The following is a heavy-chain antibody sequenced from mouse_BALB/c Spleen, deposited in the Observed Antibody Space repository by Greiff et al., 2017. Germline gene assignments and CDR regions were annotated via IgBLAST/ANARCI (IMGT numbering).Heavy chain of an antibody. D-gene: IGHD6-1*01. J-gene: IGHJ1*01. CDR1: GFTFNTYA. V-gene: IGHV10-1*02. CDR3: VRQDKAAFYWYFDV. CDR2: IRSKSNNYAT. Sequence: EVKLVESGGGLVQPKGSLKLSCAASGFTFNTYAMNWVRQAPGKGLEWVARIRSKSNNYATYYADSVKDRFTISRDDSQSMLYLQMNNLKTEDTAMYYCVRQDKAAFYWYFDVWGAGTTVTVSS.